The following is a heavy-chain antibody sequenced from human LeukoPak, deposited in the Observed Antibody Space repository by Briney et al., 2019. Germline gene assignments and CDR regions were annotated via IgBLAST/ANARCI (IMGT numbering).Heavy chain of an antibody. J-gene: IGHJ3*02. D-gene: IGHD3-16*02. CDR1: GGSFSGYY. CDR2: INNSGST. CDR3: ARSNYVWGSYRPRQSDAFDI. Sequence: SETLSLTCAVYGGSFSGYYWSWIRQPPGKGREWIGEINNSGSTNYNPSLKSRVAMSVDTSKNQFSLKLSSVTAADTAVYYCARSNYVWGSYRPRQSDAFDIWGQGTMVTVSS. V-gene: IGHV4-34*01.